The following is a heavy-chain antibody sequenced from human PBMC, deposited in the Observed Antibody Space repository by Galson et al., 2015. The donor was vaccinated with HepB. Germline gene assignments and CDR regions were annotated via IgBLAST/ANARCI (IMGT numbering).Heavy chain of an antibody. Sequence: SLRLSCAASGFTFSRHWMHWVRQAPGKGLVWISRIYDDGSITNYADFVKGRFTISRDNAKNTLYLQVSSLRAEDTAMYYCARGDIVGYYMDVWGKGTTVTVSS. V-gene: IGHV3-74*01. CDR2: IYDDGSIT. CDR1: GFTFSRHW. D-gene: IGHD2-21*01. J-gene: IGHJ6*03. CDR3: ARGDIVGYYMDV.